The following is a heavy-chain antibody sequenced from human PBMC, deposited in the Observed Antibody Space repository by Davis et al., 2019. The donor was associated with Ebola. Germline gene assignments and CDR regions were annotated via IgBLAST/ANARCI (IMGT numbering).Heavy chain of an antibody. Sequence: GGSLRLSCAASGFTFSDYYMSWIRQAPGKGLEWVSYISSSSSYTNYADSVKGRFTISRDNAKNSLYPQMSSLRAEDTAVYYCAKVIKDIVATYRAFDIWGQGTMVTVSS. J-gene: IGHJ3*02. CDR3: AKVIKDIVATYRAFDI. D-gene: IGHD5-12*01. CDR1: GFTFSDYY. V-gene: IGHV3-11*05. CDR2: ISSSSSYT.